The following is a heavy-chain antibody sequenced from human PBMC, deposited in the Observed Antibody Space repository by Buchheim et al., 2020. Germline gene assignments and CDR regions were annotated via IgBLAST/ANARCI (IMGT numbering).Heavy chain of an antibody. CDR3: ARIPWVVAPSADSLDP. CDR2: ISNSGDSI. V-gene: IGHV3-48*03. Sequence: EVQVMESGGGLVQPGGSLRLSCAASGFTFSDYEMNWVRQAPGKGLEWVSYISNSGDSIYYADSVKGRFTISRDNAKNSLYLQMNSLRAEDTAVYYCARIPWVVAPSADSLDPWGQGTL. D-gene: IGHD2-15*01. CDR1: GFTFSDYE. J-gene: IGHJ5*02.